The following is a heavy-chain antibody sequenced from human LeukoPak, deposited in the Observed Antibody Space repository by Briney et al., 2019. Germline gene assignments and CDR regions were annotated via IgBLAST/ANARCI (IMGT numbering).Heavy chain of an antibody. J-gene: IGHJ4*02. Sequence: GESLQISCKGSGYTFPNYWIGWVRQMPGEGLEWMGIIYPADSNTRYSPSFQGQVTISADKSISTAYLQWSSLKASDTAMYYCARFAYGSDYFPGHYWGQGTLVTVSS. V-gene: IGHV5-51*01. D-gene: IGHD3-22*01. CDR1: GYTFPNYW. CDR2: IYPADSNT. CDR3: ARFAYGSDYFPGHY.